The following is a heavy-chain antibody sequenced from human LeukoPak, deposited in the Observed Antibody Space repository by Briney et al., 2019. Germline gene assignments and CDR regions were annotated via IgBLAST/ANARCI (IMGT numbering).Heavy chain of an antibody. Sequence: PGGSLRLSCAASGFTFSNAWMSWVRQAPGKGVEWVGRIKSKTDGGTTDYAAPVKGRFTISRDDSKNTLYLQMNSLKTEDTAVYYCTGILLWFGEFDYWGQGTLVTVSS. V-gene: IGHV3-15*01. D-gene: IGHD3-10*01. CDR1: GFTFSNAW. CDR2: IKSKTDGGTT. J-gene: IGHJ4*02. CDR3: TGILLWFGEFDY.